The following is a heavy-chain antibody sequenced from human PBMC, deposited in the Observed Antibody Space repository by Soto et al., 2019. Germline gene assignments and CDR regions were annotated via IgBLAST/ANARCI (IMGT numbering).Heavy chain of an antibody. CDR1: GGSISSYY. V-gene: IGHV4-59*01. CDR2: IYYSGST. CDR3: ARDFPTYYYYGMDG. J-gene: IGHJ6*02. Sequence: PSGTLALSCTVSGGSISSYYWVLIRQPPGKGLEWIGYIYYSGSTNYNPSLKSRVTISVDTSKNQFSLKLSSVTAADTAVYYCARDFPTYYYYGMDGWGQGTTVTFSS.